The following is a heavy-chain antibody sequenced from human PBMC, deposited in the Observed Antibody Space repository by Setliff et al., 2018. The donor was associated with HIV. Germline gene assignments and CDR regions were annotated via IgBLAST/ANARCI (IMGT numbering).Heavy chain of an antibody. D-gene: IGHD2-15*01. V-gene: IGHV3-64D*09. CDR3: AKDVCSGAYCYAYYYYGMDV. Sequence: PGGSLRLSCSASGFTFSSYVMHWVRQAPGKGLEYVSAISSNGGSTYYADSVKGRFTISRDNSKNTLYLQMSSLRVEDTAVYYCAKDVCSGAYCYAYYYYGMDVWGQGTMVTVSS. J-gene: IGHJ6*02. CDR1: GFTFSSYV. CDR2: ISSNGGST.